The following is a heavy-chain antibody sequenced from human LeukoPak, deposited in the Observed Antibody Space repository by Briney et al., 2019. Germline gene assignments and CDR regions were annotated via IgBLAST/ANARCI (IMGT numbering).Heavy chain of an antibody. J-gene: IGHJ4*02. CDR3: ARSLPPEAADLDY. CDR1: GASISSYY. V-gene: IGHV4-59*12. CDR2: IYNSEST. D-gene: IGHD6-13*01. Sequence: SETLSLTCTVSGASISSYYWNWIRQPPGKGLEWIGYIYNSESTNYNPSLRSRVTISLDTSKNQFSLKLSSVTAADTAVYYCARSLPPEAADLDYWGQGTLVTVSS.